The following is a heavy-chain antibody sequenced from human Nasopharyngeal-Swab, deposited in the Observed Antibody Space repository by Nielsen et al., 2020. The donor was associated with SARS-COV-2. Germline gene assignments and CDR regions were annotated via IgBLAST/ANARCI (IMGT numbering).Heavy chain of an antibody. V-gene: IGHV3-21*01. Sequence: GGSLRLSCAASGFTFSSYSMNWVRQAPGKGLEWVSSISSSSSYIYYADPVKGRFTISRDNAKNSLYLQMNSLRAEDTAVYYCARDPDFWSGFSVRYYYYMDVWGKGTTVTVSS. CDR1: GFTFSSYS. CDR3: ARDPDFWSGFSVRYYYYMDV. D-gene: IGHD3-3*01. CDR2: ISSSSSYI. J-gene: IGHJ6*03.